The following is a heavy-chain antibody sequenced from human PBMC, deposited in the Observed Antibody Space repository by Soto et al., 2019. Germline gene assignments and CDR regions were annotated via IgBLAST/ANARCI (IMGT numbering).Heavy chain of an antibody. CDR2: ISYDGNKK. D-gene: IGHD3-10*01. CDR1: GFTFINHG. J-gene: IGHJ4*02. Sequence: QGQLEESGGAVVQPGRSLRLSCAASGFTFINHGIHWVRQAPGKGLAWLAVISYDGNKKFYADSVKGRITLSRDNSKCTVFLQPNNLRPEDPALYFCAKLINPVVLLVYGRFVDWGQGTLVTVSS. CDR3: AKLINPVVLLVYGRFVD. V-gene: IGHV3-30*18.